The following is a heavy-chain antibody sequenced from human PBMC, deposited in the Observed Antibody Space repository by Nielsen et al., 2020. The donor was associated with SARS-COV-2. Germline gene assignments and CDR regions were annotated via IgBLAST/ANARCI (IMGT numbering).Heavy chain of an antibody. CDR2: IYYSGST. Sequence: SETLSLTCTVSGGSISSGDYYWSWIRQPPGKGLEWIGYIYYSGSTYYNPSLKSRVTISVDTSKNQFSLKLSSVTAADTAVYYCARERGPNYGYYYYYMDVWGKGTTVTVSS. J-gene: IGHJ6*03. V-gene: IGHV4-30-4*01. CDR1: GGSISSGDYY. D-gene: IGHD1-7*01. CDR3: ARERGPNYGYYYYYMDV.